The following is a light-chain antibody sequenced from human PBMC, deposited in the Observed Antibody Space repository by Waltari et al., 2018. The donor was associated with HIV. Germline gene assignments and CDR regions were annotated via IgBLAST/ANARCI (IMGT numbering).Light chain of an antibody. V-gene: IGLV2-14*01. CDR1: GADIGASNY. CDR3: ASYTRSISLA. J-gene: IGLJ6*01. CDR2: EVK. Sequence: QSALPQPASVLGTPGQSITITCSGCGADIGASNYVSWYQQHSTESPRLLICEVKYRPSRGSGRFSPSKSGNTASLTITGLQSDDEAAYYCASYTRSISLAFGSGTRVTV.